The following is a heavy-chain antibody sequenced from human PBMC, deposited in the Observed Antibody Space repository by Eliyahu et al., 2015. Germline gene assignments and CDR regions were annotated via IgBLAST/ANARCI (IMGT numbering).Heavy chain of an antibody. J-gene: IGHJ4*02. CDR1: GFXFXXXG. CDR2: ISYDGSKK. Sequence: QVQLVESGGGVVQPGRSLRLSCAASGFXFXXXGRRGVRQAPGKGRGWGAVISYDGSKKYYADSVKGRFTISRDNSKNTVYLQMNSLRAEDTAVYYCAKETGSGSGSYSPPFDYWGQGTLVTVSS. V-gene: IGHV3-30*18. D-gene: IGHD3-10*01. CDR3: AKETGSGSGSYSPPFDY.